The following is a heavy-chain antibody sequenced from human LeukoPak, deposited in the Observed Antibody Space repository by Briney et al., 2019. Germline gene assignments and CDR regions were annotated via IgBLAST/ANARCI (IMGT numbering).Heavy chain of an antibody. CDR1: GGSISSYY. V-gene: IGHV4-59*08. CDR2: IYYSGST. Sequence: SETLSLTCTVSGGSISSYYWSWIRQPPGKGLEWIGYIYYSGSTNYNPSLKSQVTISVDTSKNQFSLKLSSVTAADTAVYYCARLRFTDYYYYGMDVWGQGTTVTVSS. CDR3: ARLRFTDYYYYGMDV. D-gene: IGHD3-10*01. J-gene: IGHJ6*02.